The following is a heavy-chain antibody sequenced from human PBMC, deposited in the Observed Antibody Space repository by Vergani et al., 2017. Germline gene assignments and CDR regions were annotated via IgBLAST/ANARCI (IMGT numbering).Heavy chain of an antibody. Sequence: EVQLVESGGGLVKPGGSLRLSCAASGFTFSSYSMNWVRQAPGKGLEWVSSISSSSSYTNYADSVKGRFTISRDNAKNSLYLQMNSLRAEDTAVYYCAREGSTSCEFDYWGQGTLVTVSS. CDR1: GFTFSSYS. J-gene: IGHJ4*02. D-gene: IGHD2-2*01. V-gene: IGHV3-21*04. CDR2: ISSSSSYT. CDR3: AREGSTSCEFDY.